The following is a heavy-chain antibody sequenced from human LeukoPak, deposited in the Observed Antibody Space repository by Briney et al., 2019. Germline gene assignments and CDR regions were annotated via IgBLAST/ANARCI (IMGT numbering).Heavy chain of an antibody. D-gene: IGHD6-19*01. CDR2: VYTSGNT. CDR3: ARVSSGRTNFDY. V-gene: IGHV4-4*07. Sequence: SDTLSLTCTVSGDSISSYYWSWIRHPAGKGLEWLGRVYTSGNTNYKPSLKSRVTISVDKSKNQFSLKLSSVTAADTAVYYCARVSSGRTNFDYWGQGTLVTVSS. J-gene: IGHJ4*02. CDR1: GDSISSYY.